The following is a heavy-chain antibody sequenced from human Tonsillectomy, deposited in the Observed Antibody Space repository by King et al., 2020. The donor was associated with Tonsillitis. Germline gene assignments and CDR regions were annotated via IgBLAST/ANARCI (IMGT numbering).Heavy chain of an antibody. D-gene: IGHD2-8*01. J-gene: IGHJ3*02. CDR1: GYNFTTYW. V-gene: IGHV5-51*03. CDR2: IYPGDSDT. Sequence: VQLVQSGADLKKPGQSLKISCEGSGYNFTTYWIGWVRQMPGKGLEWMGIIYPGDSDTRYSPSFQGQVTISADKSISTAYLQWSSLEASDTAMYYCARRYSVTNDAFDIWGQGTMVTVSS. CDR3: ARRYSVTNDAFDI.